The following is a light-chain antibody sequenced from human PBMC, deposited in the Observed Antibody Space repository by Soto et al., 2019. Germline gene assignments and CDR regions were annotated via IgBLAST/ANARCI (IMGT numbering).Light chain of an antibody. Sequence: EVVLTQSPGTLSLSPGERATLSCRASQSVSSYIAWYQQKPDQAPRLLISGASSRATGIPDRFSGSGSGTDFTITMSSLEPADFAVYYCQQYGSSPGTFGGGTKVEIK. CDR2: GAS. J-gene: IGKJ4*01. CDR3: QQYGSSPGT. V-gene: IGKV3-20*01. CDR1: QSVSSY.